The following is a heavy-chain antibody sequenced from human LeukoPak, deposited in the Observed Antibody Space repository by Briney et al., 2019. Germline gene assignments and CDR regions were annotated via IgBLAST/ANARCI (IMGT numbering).Heavy chain of an antibody. CDR2: IFHSGST. Sequence: GSLRLSCAASGFTFNSYGMHWVRQPPGKGLEWIGEIFHSGSTNNNPSLKSRVTISVDKSNNQFSLKLNSVTAADTAVYYCARHGLAVTGTFDYWGQGTVVTVSS. D-gene: IGHD6-19*01. CDR3: ARHGLAVTGTFDY. V-gene: IGHV4-4*02. J-gene: IGHJ4*02. CDR1: GFTFNSYG.